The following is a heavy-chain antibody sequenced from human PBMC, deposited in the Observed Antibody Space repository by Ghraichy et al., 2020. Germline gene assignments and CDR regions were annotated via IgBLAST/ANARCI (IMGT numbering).Heavy chain of an antibody. D-gene: IGHD4-17*01. CDR1: GFTFSSYW. CDR2: INQDGGET. Sequence: GGSLRLSCAASGFTFSSYWMAWIRQAPGKGLEWLANINQDGGETYYVDSVKGRFTISRDNAKKSLYLQMNSLRVEDTAVYYCARKDRDYGDYGNDYWSQATLVTVSS. J-gene: IGHJ4*02. V-gene: IGHV3-7*01. CDR3: ARKDRDYGDYGNDY.